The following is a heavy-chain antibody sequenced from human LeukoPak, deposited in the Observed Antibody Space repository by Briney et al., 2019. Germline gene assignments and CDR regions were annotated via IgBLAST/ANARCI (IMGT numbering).Heavy chain of an antibody. D-gene: IGHD2-15*01. CDR3: ARADSPAYNWFDP. V-gene: IGHV4-59*01. J-gene: IGHJ5*02. CDR1: GGSISSYY. CDR2: IYYSGST. Sequence: SETLSLTCTVSGGSISSYYWSWIRQPPGKGLEWIGYIYYSGSTNYNPSLKSRVTISVDTSKNQFSLKLSSATAADTAVYYCARADSPAYNWFDPWGQGTLVTVSS.